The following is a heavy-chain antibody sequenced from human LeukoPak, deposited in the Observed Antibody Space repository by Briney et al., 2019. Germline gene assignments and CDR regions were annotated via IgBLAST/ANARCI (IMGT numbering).Heavy chain of an antibody. Sequence: SQTLSLTCTVSGGSISSGSYYWSWIRQPPGKGLEWIGSIYHSGSTYYNPSLKSRVTISVDTSKNQFSLKLSSVTAADTAVYYCARDYRWYAFDIWGQGTMVTVSS. CDR1: GGSISSGSYY. CDR3: ARDYRWYAFDI. CDR2: IYHSGST. D-gene: IGHD4-23*01. V-gene: IGHV4-39*07. J-gene: IGHJ3*02.